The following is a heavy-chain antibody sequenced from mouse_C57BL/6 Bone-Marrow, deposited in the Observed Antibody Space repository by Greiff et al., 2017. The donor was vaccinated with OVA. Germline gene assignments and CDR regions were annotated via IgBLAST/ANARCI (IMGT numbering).Heavy chain of an antibody. D-gene: IGHD4-1*01. CDR3: ARLGRYYFDY. CDR1: GYTFTDYY. Sequence: VQLQQSGPVLVKPGAPVKMSCKASGYTFTDYYMNWVKQSHGKSLEWIGVINPYNGGTSYNQKFKGKATLTVDKSSSTAYMELNSLTSEDSAVYYCARLGRYYFDYWGQGTTLTVSS. CDR2: INPYNGGT. V-gene: IGHV1-19*01. J-gene: IGHJ2*01.